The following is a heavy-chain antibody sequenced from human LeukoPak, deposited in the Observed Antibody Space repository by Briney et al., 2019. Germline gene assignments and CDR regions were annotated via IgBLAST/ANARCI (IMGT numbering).Heavy chain of an antibody. V-gene: IGHV3-74*01. CDR3: ARDLGWELLLSGVDY. CDR1: GLTFSGYW. Sequence: GGSLRLSCAASGLTFSGYWIHWVRQPPGQGLMWVSRINPDGKTTSYADSVKGRFTLSRDNSKNTLYLQMNSLRAEDTAVYYCARDLGWELLLSGVDYWGQGTLVTVSS. CDR2: INPDGKTT. D-gene: IGHD1-26*01. J-gene: IGHJ4*02.